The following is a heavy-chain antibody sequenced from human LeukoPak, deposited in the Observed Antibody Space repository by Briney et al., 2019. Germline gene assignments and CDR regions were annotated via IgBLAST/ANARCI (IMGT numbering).Heavy chain of an antibody. CDR1: GGPKCSSNDY. J-gene: IGHJ3*01. CDR3: ARQGHADAFDL. Sequence: SETLTLPCTVSGGPKCSSNDYWGWIRQPPGKGLEWIGSIYYSGRTYYNPSLKSRVTISVDTSKKQFSLKLSSVTAADTAVYYCARQGHADAFDLWAGRPMVTVSS. V-gene: IGHV4-39*01. CDR2: IYYSGRT.